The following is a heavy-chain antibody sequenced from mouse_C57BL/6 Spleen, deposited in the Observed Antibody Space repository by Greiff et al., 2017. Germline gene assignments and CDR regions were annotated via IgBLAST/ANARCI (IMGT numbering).Heavy chain of an antibody. Sequence: QVHVKQPGAELVKPGASVKLSCKASGYTFTSYWMHWVKQRPGRGLEWIGRIDPNSGGTKYNEKFTSKATLTVDKPSSTAYMQLSSLTSEDSAVYYCASSGYDYDDYFDYWGQGTTLTVSS. CDR1: GYTFTSYW. D-gene: IGHD2-4*01. V-gene: IGHV1-72*01. CDR3: ASSGYDYDDYFDY. CDR2: IDPNSGGT. J-gene: IGHJ2*01.